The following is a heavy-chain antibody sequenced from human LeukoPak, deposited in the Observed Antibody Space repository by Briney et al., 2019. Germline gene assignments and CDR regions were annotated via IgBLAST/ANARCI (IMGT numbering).Heavy chain of an antibody. V-gene: IGHV3-30-3*01. J-gene: IGHJ3*02. D-gene: IGHD2-15*01. CDR1: GFTFSSYA. CDR3: AAGGYCSGGSCPPRGAFDI. Sequence: GGSLRLSCAASGFTFSSYAMHWVRQAPGKGLEWVAVISYDGSNKYYADSVKGRFTISRDNSKNTLYLQMNSLRAEDTAVYYCAAGGYCSGGSCPPRGAFDIWGQGTMVTVSS. CDR2: ISYDGSNK.